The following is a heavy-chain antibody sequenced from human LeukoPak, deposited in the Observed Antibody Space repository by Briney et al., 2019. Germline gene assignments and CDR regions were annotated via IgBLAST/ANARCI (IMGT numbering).Heavy chain of an antibody. V-gene: IGHV2-5*01. CDR2: IYWYDDE. D-gene: IGHD3-16*02. Sequence: SGPTLVKPTQTLTLTCTFSGFSLNTNGVGVGWIRQPPGKALESLALIYWYDDERLSPSLKSRLSITKDPSRNPVVLTMPNMDPVDTATYFCAHITVRLSEWPPRRTFDFWGQGILVTVSS. CDR3: AHITVRLSEWPPRRTFDF. CDR1: GFSLNTNGVG. J-gene: IGHJ4*02.